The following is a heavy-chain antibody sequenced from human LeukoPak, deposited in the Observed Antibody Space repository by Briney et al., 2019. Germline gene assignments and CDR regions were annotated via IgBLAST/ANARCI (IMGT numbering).Heavy chain of an antibody. V-gene: IGHV3-30*18. D-gene: IGHD3-10*01. CDR1: GFTFSSYA. Sequence: PGGSLRLSCAASGFTFSSYAMHWVRQAPGKGLEWVAVTSKDGNNKYYADSVKGRFTISRDNSKDTLYLQTNSLRVEDTALYYCAKDAYYSSGTYADYWGQGTLVTVSS. CDR2: TSKDGNNK. J-gene: IGHJ4*02. CDR3: AKDAYYSSGTYADY.